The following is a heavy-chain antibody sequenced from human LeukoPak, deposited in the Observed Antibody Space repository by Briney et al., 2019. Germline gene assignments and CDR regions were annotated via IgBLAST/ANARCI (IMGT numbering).Heavy chain of an antibody. CDR2: IYYSGAT. CDR1: GGSINTYY. Sequence: PSETLSLTCTVSGGSINTYYWSWIRQPPGKGLEWIGYIYYSGATNYNPSLESRVTVSVDTSKKQFSLKLTSVTAADTAMYYCAGSGRYGVVEHWGQGALVTVSS. V-gene: IGHV4-59*01. J-gene: IGHJ1*01. CDR3: AGSGRYGVVEH. D-gene: IGHD6-19*01.